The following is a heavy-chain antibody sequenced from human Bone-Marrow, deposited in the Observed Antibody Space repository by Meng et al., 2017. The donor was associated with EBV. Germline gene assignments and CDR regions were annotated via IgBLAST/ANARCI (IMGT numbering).Heavy chain of an antibody. D-gene: IGHD2-15*01. CDR1: GGSISSGGYS. Sequence: PLQGSGSGLGQPSQTLSPTCAVSGGSISSGGYSWSWIRQPPGKGLEWIGYIYHSGSTYYNPSLKSRVTISVDRSKNQFSLKLSSVTAADTAVYYCARDQGYCSGGSCYHDAFDIWGQGTMVTVSS. CDR3: ARDQGYCSGGSCYHDAFDI. CDR2: IYHSGST. J-gene: IGHJ3*02. V-gene: IGHV4-30-2*01.